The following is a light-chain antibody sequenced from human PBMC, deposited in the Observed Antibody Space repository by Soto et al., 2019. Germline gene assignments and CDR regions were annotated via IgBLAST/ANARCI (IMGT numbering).Light chain of an antibody. CDR1: SSDVGGYNY. CDR2: EVI. V-gene: IGLV2-14*01. Sequence: QSVLTQPASVSGSPGQSITISCTGTSSDVGGYNYVSWYQQHPGKAPKLMIYEVINRSSGVSNRFSGSKSANSASLTISGLQAEDEADYYCSSYTTTDTYVFGTGTKVTVL. CDR3: SSYTTTDTYV. J-gene: IGLJ1*01.